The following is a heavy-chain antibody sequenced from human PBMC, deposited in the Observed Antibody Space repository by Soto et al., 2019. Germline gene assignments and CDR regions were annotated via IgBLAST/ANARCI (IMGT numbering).Heavy chain of an antibody. D-gene: IGHD6-13*01. CDR2: ISAYNGNT. V-gene: IGHV1-18*04. CDR1: GSTFTSYG. J-gene: IGHJ6*02. Sequence: QVQLVQSGAEVKKPGASVKVSCKASGSTFTSYGISWVRQAPGQGREWMGWISAYNGNTNYAQKLQSRVTMTTDTSTSTPNMERRGLRSDDTAVYYCAKYQDRGSSTYSGMDVWGQGTTVTVSS. CDR3: AKYQDRGSSTYSGMDV.